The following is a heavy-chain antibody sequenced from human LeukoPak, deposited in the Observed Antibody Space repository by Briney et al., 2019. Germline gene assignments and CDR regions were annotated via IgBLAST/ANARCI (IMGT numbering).Heavy chain of an antibody. CDR1: GGAFSSYA. CDR3: ARDSERAYYYDSSGYYPADYFDY. CDR2: IIPIFGIA. Sequence: AVKVCCKASGGAFSSYAISWVRQAPGQGNEWMGRIIPIFGIANYAQKCQGRVTITADKSTSTAYMELSSLRSEDTAVYYCARDSERAYYYDSSGYYPADYFDYWGQGTLVTVSS. V-gene: IGHV1-69*04. D-gene: IGHD3-22*01. J-gene: IGHJ4*02.